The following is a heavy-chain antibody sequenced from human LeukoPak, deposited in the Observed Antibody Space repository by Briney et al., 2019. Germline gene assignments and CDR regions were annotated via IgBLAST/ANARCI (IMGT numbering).Heavy chain of an antibody. Sequence: PGRSLRLSCAASGFIFDDYAMHWVRQAPGKGLEWVSGISWISGRIGYADSVKGRFTISRDSAKNSLYLQMNSLRPEDTALYFCAKDSPSIYCSGGSCPLDFDPWGQGTLVTASS. CDR1: GFIFDDYA. CDR3: AKDSPSIYCSGGSCPLDFDP. D-gene: IGHD2-15*01. V-gene: IGHV3-9*01. CDR2: ISWISGRI. J-gene: IGHJ5*02.